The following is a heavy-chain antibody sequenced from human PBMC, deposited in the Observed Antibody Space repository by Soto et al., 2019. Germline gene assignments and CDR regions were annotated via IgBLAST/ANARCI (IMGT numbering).Heavy chain of an antibody. CDR2: ISVYNSNT. D-gene: IGHD3-10*01. CDR3: ARLFVRGVTLAFCAL. CDR1: GYSLNNYA. Sequence: VQLVQSGAEVKKPGASVTVSCKASGYSLNNYAIAWVRQAPGQGLDWMGWISVYNSNTNYAEQVQDRVTMTTATTTTKTYMELRTLKKVDTAVYFCARLFVRGVTLAFCALWGQATLVTVSS. J-gene: IGHJ4*02. V-gene: IGHV1-18*01.